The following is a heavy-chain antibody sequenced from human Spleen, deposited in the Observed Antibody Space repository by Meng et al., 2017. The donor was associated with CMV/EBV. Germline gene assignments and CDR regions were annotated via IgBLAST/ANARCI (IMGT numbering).Heavy chain of an antibody. CDR1: GFTFSTFG. D-gene: IGHD3-22*01. V-gene: IGHV3-30*02. J-gene: IGHJ4*02. CDR2: IRYDGSIQ. CDR3: ARGGHYHDTGAYASY. Sequence: GESLKISCVASGFTFSTFGMHWVRQAPGRGLEWVAFIRYDGSIQHYPDSVKGRFAISRDNSKNTLYLQMNSLRAEDTAVYYCARGGHYHDTGAYASYWGQGTRVTVSS.